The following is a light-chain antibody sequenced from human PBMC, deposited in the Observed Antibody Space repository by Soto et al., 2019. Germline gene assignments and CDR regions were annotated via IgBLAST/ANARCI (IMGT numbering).Light chain of an antibody. CDR3: QSYHSGNVV. Sequence: NFMLTQPHSVSKSPGKTLTISCTRRSGSIDSNYGQWYQQRPGSAPTPVIYEDNERPSGVPDRFSGSIDSSSNSASLTISGLKTDDEADYYCQSYHSGNVVFGGGTKLTVL. J-gene: IGLJ3*02. V-gene: IGLV6-57*04. CDR2: EDN. CDR1: SGSIDSNY.